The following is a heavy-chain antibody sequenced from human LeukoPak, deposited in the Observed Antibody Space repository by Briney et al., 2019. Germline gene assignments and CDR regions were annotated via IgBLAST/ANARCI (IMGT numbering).Heavy chain of an antibody. V-gene: IGHV4-30-4*01. Sequence: SQTLSLTCTVSGGSISSGDYCWSWIRQPPGKGLEWIGYIYYSGSTYYNPSLKSRVTISVDTSKNQFSLKLSSVTAADTAVYYCAAAAMVTGRDPGDFDYWGQGTLVTVSS. J-gene: IGHJ4*02. CDR2: IYYSGST. D-gene: IGHD5-18*01. CDR3: AAAAMVTGRDPGDFDY. CDR1: GGSISSGDYC.